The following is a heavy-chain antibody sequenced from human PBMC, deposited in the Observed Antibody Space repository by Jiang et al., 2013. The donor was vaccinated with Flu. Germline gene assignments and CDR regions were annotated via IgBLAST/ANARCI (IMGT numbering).Heavy chain of an antibody. D-gene: IGHD3-9*01. V-gene: IGHV3-21*01. CDR1: GFTFSSYS. CDR3: ARASGYDILTGYYDY. J-gene: IGHJ4*02. CDR2: ISSSSSYI. Sequence: QLVESGGGLVKPGGSLRLSCAASGFTFSSYSMNWVRQAPGKGLEWVSSISSSSSYIYYADSVKGRFTISRDNAKNSLYLQMNSLRAEDTAVYYCARASGYDILTGYYDYWGQGTLVTVSS.